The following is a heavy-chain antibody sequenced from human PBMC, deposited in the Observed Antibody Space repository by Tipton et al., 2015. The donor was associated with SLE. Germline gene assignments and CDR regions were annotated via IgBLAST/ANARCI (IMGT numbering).Heavy chain of an antibody. CDR1: GVSISSHY. D-gene: IGHD6-19*01. CDR2: IYHSGST. V-gene: IGHV4-59*11. CDR3: ARATIAVAGRDFQH. Sequence: TLSLTCTVSGVSISSHYWSWIRQPPGKGLEWIGSIYHSGSTYYNPSLKSRVTISVDTSKIQFSLKLSSVTAADTAVYYCARATIAVAGRDFQHWGQGILVTVSS. J-gene: IGHJ1*01.